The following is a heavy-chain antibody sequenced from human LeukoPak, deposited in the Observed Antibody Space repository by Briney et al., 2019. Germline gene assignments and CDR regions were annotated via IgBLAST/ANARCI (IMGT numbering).Heavy chain of an antibody. Sequence: PSETLSLTCTVSGGSISSYYWSWLRQPPGKGLEWIGYIYYSGSTNYNPSLTSRVTISVDTSKNQFSLKLSSVTAADTAVYYCARDGGGTIFGVVTMGAFDIWGQGTMVTVSS. CDR3: ARDGGGTIFGVVTMGAFDI. V-gene: IGHV4-59*01. J-gene: IGHJ3*02. CDR1: GGSISSYY. CDR2: IYYSGST. D-gene: IGHD3-3*01.